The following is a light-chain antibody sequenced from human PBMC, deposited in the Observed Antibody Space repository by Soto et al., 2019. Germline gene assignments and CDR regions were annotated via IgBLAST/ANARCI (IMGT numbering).Light chain of an antibody. J-gene: IGKJ5*01. CDR2: AAS. CDR1: ETVTSRY. V-gene: IGKV3-20*01. CDR3: HRYGYGSDS. Sequence: EIVLTQFPGTLSLSPGERATLSCRASETVTSRYLAWYQQKPGQAPRLPIYAASSRATGIPDRFSGSGSGTDFTLTISRLEPEDAAVYYCHRYGYGSDSFGQGTRLEIK.